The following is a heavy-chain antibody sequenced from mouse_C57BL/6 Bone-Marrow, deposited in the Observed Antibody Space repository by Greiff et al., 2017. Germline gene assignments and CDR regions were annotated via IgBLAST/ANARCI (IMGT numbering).Heavy chain of an antibody. V-gene: IGHV1-82*01. Sequence: QVQLQQSGPELVKPGASVKISCKASGYAFSSSWMNWVKQRPGKGLEWIGRIYPGDGDTNYNGKFKGKATLTADKSSSTAYMQLSSLTSEDSAVYFCARKVTYAMDYWGQGTSVTVSS. CDR1: GYAFSSSW. CDR2: IYPGDGDT. J-gene: IGHJ4*01. CDR3: ARKVTYAMDY. D-gene: IGHD2-1*01.